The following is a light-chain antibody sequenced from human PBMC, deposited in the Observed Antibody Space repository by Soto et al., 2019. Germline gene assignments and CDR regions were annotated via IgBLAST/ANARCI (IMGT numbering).Light chain of an antibody. Sequence: DIQMTQSPSSLSASVGDRVTITCRASQYINTYLNWYQQKPGKAPKLLIYAASSLRSGVPFRFSGSGSGTDFTLTISSLQPEDFATYYCQQSYSTPPYTFGQGTKLEIK. V-gene: IGKV1-39*01. CDR3: QQSYSTPPYT. CDR1: QYINTY. CDR2: AAS. J-gene: IGKJ2*01.